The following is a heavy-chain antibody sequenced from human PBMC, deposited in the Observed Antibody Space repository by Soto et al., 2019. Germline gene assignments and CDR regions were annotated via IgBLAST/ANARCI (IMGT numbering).Heavy chain of an antibody. CDR2: IIPIYGTA. V-gene: IGHV1-69*06. CDR1: GDTFTNYA. J-gene: IGHJ5*01. CDR3: ARDLGGCSAGSCRYNWLDS. D-gene: IGHD2-15*01. Sequence: QVQLVQSGAEVKKPGSSVKVSCKASGDTFTNYAISWVRQAPGQGLEWMGGIIPIYGTAHYAQKFQDRVTITADTSTSTADMELSSLRPEDTAVYYCARDLGGCSAGSCRYNWLDSWGQGPLVTVSS.